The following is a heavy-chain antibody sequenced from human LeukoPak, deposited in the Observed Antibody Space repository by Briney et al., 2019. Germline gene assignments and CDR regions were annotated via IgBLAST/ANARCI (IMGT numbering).Heavy chain of an antibody. J-gene: IGHJ3*02. CDR3: AKFPSSYDSSGYYYEDAFDI. CDR1: GFTFSSYA. D-gene: IGHD3-22*01. V-gene: IGHV3-23*01. CDR2: ISGSGGST. Sequence: PGGSLRLSCAASGFTFSSYAMSWVRQAPGKGLEWVSAISGSGGSTYYADSVKGRFIISRDNSKNTLYLQMNSLRAEDTAVYYCAKFPSSYDSSGYYYEDAFDIWGQGTMVTVSS.